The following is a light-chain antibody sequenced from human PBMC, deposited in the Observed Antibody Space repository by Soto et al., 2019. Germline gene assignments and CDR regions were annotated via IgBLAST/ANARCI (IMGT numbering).Light chain of an antibody. J-gene: IGLJ1*01. V-gene: IGLV2-14*01. Sequence: QSVLTQPASVSGSPGQSITISCTGTSSDVGGYDYVSWYQQHPGKAPRLMIYKASNRPSGVSHRFSGSRSGNTASLTISGLQAEDEADYYCSSYTSGSTLHVFGTGTKVTVL. CDR3: SSYTSGSTLHV. CDR1: SSDVGGYDY. CDR2: KAS.